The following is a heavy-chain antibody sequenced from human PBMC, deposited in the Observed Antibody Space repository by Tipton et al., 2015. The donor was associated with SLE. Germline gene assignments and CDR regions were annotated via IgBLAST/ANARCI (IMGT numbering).Heavy chain of an antibody. J-gene: IGHJ4*02. CDR3: ARRIAGSSTGGNFDY. V-gene: IGHV3-11*01. D-gene: IGHD2-2*01. Sequence: SLRLSCTASGLTSGDFAMSWIRQAPGKGLEWVSYISSSGSTIHYADSVQGRFTTSRDNAKKTLYLQMNSLRAEDTAGYYCARRIAGSSTGGNFDYWGQGTLVTVSS. CDR1: GLTSGDFA. CDR2: ISSSGSTI.